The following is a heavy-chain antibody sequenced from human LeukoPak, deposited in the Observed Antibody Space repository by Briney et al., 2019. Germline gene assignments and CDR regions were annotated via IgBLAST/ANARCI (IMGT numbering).Heavy chain of an antibody. CDR2: ISSSSSYI. V-gene: IGHV3-21*01. CDR1: GFTFSSYS. J-gene: IGHJ4*02. CDR3: ARDLGYSSGPPPC. Sequence: GGSLRLSCAASGFTFSSYSMNWARQAPGKGLEWVSSISSSSSYIYYADSVKGRFTISRDNAKNSLYLQMNSLRAEDTAVYYCARDLGYSSGPPPCWGQGTLVTVSS. D-gene: IGHD6-19*01.